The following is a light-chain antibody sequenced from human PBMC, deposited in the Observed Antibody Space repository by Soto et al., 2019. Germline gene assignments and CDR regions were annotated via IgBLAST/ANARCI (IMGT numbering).Light chain of an antibody. V-gene: IGKV3-15*01. CDR3: QQYYYWPLT. J-gene: IGKJ4*01. CDR2: GAS. Sequence: EIVMTQSPATLSVSPGERATLSCRASQSVWSSLAWYQHKPGQAPRLVIYGASTRATGTPARFSGSGSGTEFTLTISSLQSEDFAVYYCQQYYYWPLTFGGGTKVEIK. CDR1: QSVWSS.